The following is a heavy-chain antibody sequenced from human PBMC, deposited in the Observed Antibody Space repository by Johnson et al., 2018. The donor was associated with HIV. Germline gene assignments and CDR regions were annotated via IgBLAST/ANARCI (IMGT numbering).Heavy chain of an antibody. V-gene: IGHV3-9*01. CDR1: GFTFDDYA. CDR2: ISWNSGSI. D-gene: IGHD3-9*01. Sequence: VQLVESGGGLVQPGRSLRLSCAASGFTFDDYAMHWVRQAPGKGLEWVSGISWNSGSIGYADSVKGRFTISRDNAKNSLYLQMNSLRAEDTALYYCAKEGQYYDILTGAEYAFDIWGQGTMVTVSS. J-gene: IGHJ3*02. CDR3: AKEGQYYDILTGAEYAFDI.